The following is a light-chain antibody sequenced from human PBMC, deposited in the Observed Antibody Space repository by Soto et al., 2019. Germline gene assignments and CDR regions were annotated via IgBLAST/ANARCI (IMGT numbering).Light chain of an antibody. V-gene: IGKV3-20*01. CDR3: QQYGGSSRVT. CDR1: QSVSSNY. CDR2: SAS. J-gene: IGKJ4*01. Sequence: EIVLTQSPGTLSLSPGERVTLSCRASQSVSSNYLAWYQQKPGQAPRLLIYSASSRATGIPDRFSGSGSGTHFTLTINRLEPDDVAVYYCQQYGGSSRVTFGGGTKVEIK.